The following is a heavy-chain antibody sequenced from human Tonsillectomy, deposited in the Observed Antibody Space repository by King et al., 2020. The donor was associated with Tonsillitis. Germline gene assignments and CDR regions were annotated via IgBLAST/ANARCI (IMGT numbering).Heavy chain of an antibody. V-gene: IGHV4-38-2*01. J-gene: IGHJ4*02. CDR2: IYHSGST. CDR1: GYSISSGYY. Sequence: QLQGSGPGLVKPSETLSLTCAVSGYSISSGYYWGWIRQPPGKGLEWIGSIYHSGSTYYNPSLKSRVTISVDTSKNQFSLKLSSVTAADTAVYYCARVGHYYDSSGQPGDYWGQGTLVTVSS. D-gene: IGHD3-22*01. CDR3: ARVGHYYDSSGQPGDY.